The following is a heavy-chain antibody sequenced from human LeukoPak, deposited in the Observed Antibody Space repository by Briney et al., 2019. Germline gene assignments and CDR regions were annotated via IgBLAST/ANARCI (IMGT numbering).Heavy chain of an antibody. V-gene: IGHV1-69*05. CDR1: GGTFSSYA. Sequence: SVKVSCKASGGTFSSYAISWVRQAPGQGLEWMGGIIPIFGTANYAQKFQGRVTMTRDMSTSTVYMELSSLRSEDTAVYYCARAICGDYWGQGTLVTVSS. CDR3: ARAICGDY. J-gene: IGHJ4*02. D-gene: IGHD3-3*01. CDR2: IIPIFGTA.